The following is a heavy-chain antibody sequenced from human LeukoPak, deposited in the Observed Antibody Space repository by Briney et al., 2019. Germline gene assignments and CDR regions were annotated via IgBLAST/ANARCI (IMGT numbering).Heavy chain of an antibody. CDR1: GFTFSTYW. V-gene: IGHV3-7*03. J-gene: IGHJ4*02. CDR2: INQDGSGK. Sequence: GGSLRLSCAASGFTFSTYWMSWVRQAPGKGLEWVANINQDGSGKDYVDSLKGRFTISRDNTKNSLYLQMNSLRAEDTAVYYCARDTGALVTHFDYWGQGTLVTVSS. D-gene: IGHD5-18*01. CDR3: ARDTGALVTHFDY.